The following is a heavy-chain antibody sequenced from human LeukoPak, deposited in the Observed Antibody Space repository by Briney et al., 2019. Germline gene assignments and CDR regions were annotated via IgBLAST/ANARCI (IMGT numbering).Heavy chain of an antibody. D-gene: IGHD3-10*01. V-gene: IGHV4-59*08. J-gene: IGHJ4*02. CDR2: VYKTGHT. CDR3: APHRFGEPHFEY. CDR1: DNSISSFY. Sequence: SETLSLTCTASDNSISSFYWSWIRQPPGKGLEWIGFVYKTGHTNYNPPLKSRVAISLDGSKSQVSLRLTSVTAADTAVYYCAPHRFGEPHFEYWGRGTLVSVSS.